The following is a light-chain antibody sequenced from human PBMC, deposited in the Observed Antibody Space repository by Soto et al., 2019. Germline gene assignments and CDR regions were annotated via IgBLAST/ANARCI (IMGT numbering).Light chain of an antibody. CDR2: EVS. CDR3: CSYASSTTSLVL. Sequence: QSALTQPASVSGSPGQSITISCTGTSSNVGSYNLVSWYQHHPGKAPKLLIYEVSEWPSGVSSRFSGSKSGNTASLTISGLQADDEADYYCCSYASSTTSLVLFGGGTKVTVL. CDR1: SSNVGSYNL. J-gene: IGLJ2*01. V-gene: IGLV2-23*02.